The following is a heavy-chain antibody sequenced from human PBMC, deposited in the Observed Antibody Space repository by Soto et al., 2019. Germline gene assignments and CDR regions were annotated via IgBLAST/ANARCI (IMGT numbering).Heavy chain of an antibody. CDR3: AKGRGTTSIFDY. J-gene: IGHJ4*02. V-gene: IGHV3-23*01. CDR2: IRGSGDFT. D-gene: IGHD3-16*01. CDR1: GFTFSLDA. Sequence: EVHLLESGGGWVQPGGSLRLSCVASGFTFSLDAMSWVRQAPGKGLEWVSLIRGSGDFTEYAGSVKGRFTVSRDNSKNTVFLQMNSLRDDDTAVYYCAKGRGTTSIFDYWGQGILVTVSS.